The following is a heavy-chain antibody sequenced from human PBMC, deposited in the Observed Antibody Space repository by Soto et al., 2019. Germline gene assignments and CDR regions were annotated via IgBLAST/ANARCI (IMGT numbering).Heavy chain of an antibody. V-gene: IGHV4-59*01. CDR2: VFYPGRA. J-gene: IGHJ6*02. CDR1: GGSLGSYY. CDR3: ASAGDGRMTTNPYYYNGMDV. D-gene: IGHD4-4*01. Sequence: PSETLSLTCTVSGGSLGSYYWSWIRQPPGKGLEWIGYVFYPGRANYNASLKSRGSISLDTSNYHFSLKLSSVTAADTAVYYCASAGDGRMTTNPYYYNGMDVWGPGTTVTVSS.